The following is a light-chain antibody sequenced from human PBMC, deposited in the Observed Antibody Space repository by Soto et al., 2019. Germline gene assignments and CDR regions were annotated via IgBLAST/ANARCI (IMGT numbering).Light chain of an antibody. CDR1: QSITSPN. J-gene: IGKJ1*01. V-gene: IGKV3-20*01. CDR2: DIS. CDR3: QQYGSFPKT. Sequence: EIVLTQSPGTLSLSPGESAILSCRASQSITSPNLAWYQQKPGQTPRLLMFDISRRATDISDRFSGRGSGRDFSLTISKVAPEDSAVYYCQQYGSFPKTFGQGTKVEIK.